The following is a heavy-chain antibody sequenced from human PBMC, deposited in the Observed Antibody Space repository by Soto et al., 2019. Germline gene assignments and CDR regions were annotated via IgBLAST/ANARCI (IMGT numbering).Heavy chain of an antibody. D-gene: IGHD6-13*01. Sequence: EVQLVESGGGLVQPGGSLRLSCAASGFTLSTYWMHWVRQVPGKGLVWVTRINSDGSSASYADSVKGRFTISRDKAKNTLYLQMNSLRVEDSAVYYCARDPAHAGWYDFWGQGTLVTVSS. CDR2: INSDGSSA. V-gene: IGHV3-74*01. CDR3: ARDPAHAGWYDF. CDR1: GFTLSTYW. J-gene: IGHJ5*01.